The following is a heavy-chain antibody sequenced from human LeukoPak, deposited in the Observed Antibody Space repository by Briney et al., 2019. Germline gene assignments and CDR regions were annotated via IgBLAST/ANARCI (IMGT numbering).Heavy chain of an antibody. D-gene: IGHD4-17*01. V-gene: IGHV3-33*01. J-gene: IGHJ4*02. CDR2: IWYDGSKE. Sequence: GGSLRLSCAPSGFTFSRYGMHWVRLAPGKGLEWVALIWYDGSKEAYADSVKGRFTISKDFSKNTLYLEMNSLTAEDTAVYYCARDPATVTSYFDYWGQGTLVTVSS. CDR3: ARDPATVTSYFDY. CDR1: GFTFSRYG.